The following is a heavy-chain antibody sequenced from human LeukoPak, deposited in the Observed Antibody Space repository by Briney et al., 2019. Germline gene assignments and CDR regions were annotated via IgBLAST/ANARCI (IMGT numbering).Heavy chain of an antibody. V-gene: IGHV3-7*01. CDR2: IKQDGSEK. D-gene: IGHD2-21*01. CDR1: GLTFSSYW. Sequence: PGGSLRLSCAASGLTFSSYWMSWVRQAPGKGLEWVANIKQDGSEKYYVDSVKGRFTISRDNAKNSLYLQVNSLRAEDTAVYYCARDSDRGAYDYWGQGTLVTVSS. J-gene: IGHJ4*02. CDR3: ARDSDRGAYDY.